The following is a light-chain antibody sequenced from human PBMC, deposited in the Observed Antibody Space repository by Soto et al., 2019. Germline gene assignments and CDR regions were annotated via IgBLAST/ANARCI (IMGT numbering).Light chain of an antibody. V-gene: IGKV3-15*01. Sequence: EKVMTQSPATLSVYTGERATLSCRASQSVSSDLAWYHQKPGQAPRLLIYGASTRATGIPARFSGSGSGTEFTLSINSLQSEDFAVYYCQQYNNWPRTFGQGTKVDIK. CDR3: QQYNNWPRT. CDR2: GAS. CDR1: QSVSSD. J-gene: IGKJ1*01.